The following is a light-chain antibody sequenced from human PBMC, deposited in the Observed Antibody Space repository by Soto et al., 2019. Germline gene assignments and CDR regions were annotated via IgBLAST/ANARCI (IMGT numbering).Light chain of an antibody. CDR3: QQYGSSPIT. Sequence: EIVLTQSPGTLSLSPGERATLSCRASQSVSSSYLAWYQQKPGQAPRRLIYGASSRATGIPDRFSGSGSGTDFTLTISRLEPVYFAVYYCQQYGSSPITFGQGTRLEIK. CDR2: GAS. CDR1: QSVSSSY. V-gene: IGKV3-20*01. J-gene: IGKJ5*01.